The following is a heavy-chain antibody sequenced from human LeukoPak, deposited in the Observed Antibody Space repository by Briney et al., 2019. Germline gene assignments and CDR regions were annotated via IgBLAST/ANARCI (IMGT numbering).Heavy chain of an antibody. CDR1: GGSFSGYY. Sequence: PSETLSLTCAVYGGSFSGYYWSWIRQPPGKGLEWVSAISGSGGSTYYADSVKGRFTISRDNSKNTLYLQMNSLRAEDTAVYYCAKDQDYYGSGSYIFDYWGQGTLVTVSS. J-gene: IGHJ4*02. CDR2: ISGSGGST. D-gene: IGHD3-10*01. CDR3: AKDQDYYGSGSYIFDY. V-gene: IGHV3-23*01.